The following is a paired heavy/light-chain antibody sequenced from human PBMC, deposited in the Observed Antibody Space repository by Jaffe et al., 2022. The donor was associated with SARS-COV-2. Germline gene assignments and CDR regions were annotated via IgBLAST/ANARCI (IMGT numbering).Light chain of an antibody. CDR2: DAS. CDR3: QQYHTPVWT. J-gene: IGKJ1*01. V-gene: IGKV1-33*01. CDR1: QDIRYY. Sequence: DIQMTQSPSSLSASVGDRVTITCQASQDIRYYLNWYQQKPGKAPELLIYDASNLETGVPSRFSGSGSGTTFTFTISSLQPVDVATYYCQQYHTPVWTFGQGTRVDIK.
Heavy chain of an antibody. V-gene: IGHV3-33*01. Sequence: QVQLVESGGGVVQPGRSLRLSCATSGFTFSRNGMHWVRQAPGKGLEWVAVIWYDVSNKFYADSVKGRFTVSRDNSKSTLYLQMNSLRADDTAVYYCATDRRGGSSAAHYWGRGTLVTVSP. J-gene: IGHJ4*02. CDR1: GFTFSRNG. D-gene: IGHD6-13*01. CDR2: IWYDVSNK. CDR3: ATDRRGGSSAAHY.